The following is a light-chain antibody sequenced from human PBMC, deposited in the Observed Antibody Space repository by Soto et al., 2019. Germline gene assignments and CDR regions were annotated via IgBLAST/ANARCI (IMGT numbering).Light chain of an antibody. J-gene: IGKJ2*01. Sequence: ELVLTQSPGTLSLSPGERATLSCRASQSLSGNYLAWYQQKPGQAPMLLLFGVSSRATGIPDRFSGSGSGTDFTLTINRLEPEDFAVYYCHHYGSSPYTFGLGTKLEIK. V-gene: IGKV3-20*01. CDR3: HHYGSSPYT. CDR1: QSLSGNY. CDR2: GVS.